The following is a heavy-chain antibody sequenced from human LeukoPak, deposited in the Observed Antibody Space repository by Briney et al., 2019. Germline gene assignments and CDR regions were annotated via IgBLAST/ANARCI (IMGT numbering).Heavy chain of an antibody. J-gene: IGHJ5*02. V-gene: IGHV5-51*01. CDR1: GYSFTSYW. CDR2: IYPGDSRI. D-gene: IGHD6-13*01. Sequence: GESLKISCQGFGYSFTSYWIGWVRQMPGKGMEWMGVIYPGDSRIRYNPSFQGQVTISVDKSISTAYLRWVSLKASDTAMYYCACRDLTSTWSFPWGQGTLVIVSS. CDR3: ACRDLTSTWSFP.